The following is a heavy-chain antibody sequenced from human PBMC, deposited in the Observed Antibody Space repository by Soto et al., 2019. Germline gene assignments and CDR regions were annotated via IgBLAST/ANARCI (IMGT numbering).Heavy chain of an antibody. CDR2: IYYSGST. Sequence: SETLSLTCTVSGGSISSGGYYWSWIRQHPGKGLEWIGYIYYSGSTYYNPSLKSRVTISVDTSKNQFSLKLSSVTAADTAVYYCARDCSGGSCPYYYSMDVWGQGTTVTV. J-gene: IGHJ6*02. CDR3: ARDCSGGSCPYYYSMDV. D-gene: IGHD2-15*01. V-gene: IGHV4-31*03. CDR1: GGSISSGGYY.